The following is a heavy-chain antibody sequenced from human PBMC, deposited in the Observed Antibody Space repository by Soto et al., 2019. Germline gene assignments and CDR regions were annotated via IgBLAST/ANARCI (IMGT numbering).Heavy chain of an antibody. CDR3: ARGLLGIAARPYYYYYGMDV. Sequence: ASVKVSCKASGYTFTSYGISWVRQAPGQGLEWMGWISAYNGNTNYAQKLQGRVTMTTDTSTSTAYMELRSLRSDDTAVYYCARGLLGIAARPYYYYYGMDVCGQGTTVTVS. CDR2: ISAYNGNT. V-gene: IGHV1-18*01. D-gene: IGHD6-6*01. J-gene: IGHJ6*02. CDR1: GYTFTSYG.